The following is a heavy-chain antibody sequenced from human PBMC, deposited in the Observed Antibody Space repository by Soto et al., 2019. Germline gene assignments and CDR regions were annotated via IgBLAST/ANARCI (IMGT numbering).Heavy chain of an antibody. Sequence: QVQLQQWGAGLLKPSETLSLTCAVYGGSFSGYYWTWIRQPPGTGLEWIGEINHSGSTNYNPSLKSRVTISVDTFKNQVSLKLTSVTAAVSAVYYCAGGKITGLFDYWGQGTLVTVSS. CDR1: GGSFSGYY. CDR2: INHSGST. J-gene: IGHJ4*02. CDR3: AGGKITGLFDY. D-gene: IGHD2-8*02. V-gene: IGHV4-34*01.